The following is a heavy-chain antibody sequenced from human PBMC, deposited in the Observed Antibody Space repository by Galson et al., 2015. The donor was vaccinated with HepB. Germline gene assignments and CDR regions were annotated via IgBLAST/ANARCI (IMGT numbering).Heavy chain of an antibody. J-gene: IGHJ4*02. CDR2: IYPGDSDA. V-gene: IGHV5-51*01. D-gene: IGHD3-3*01. Sequence: QSGAEVKKPGESLKISCKGSGYSFTSYWIGWVRQMPGKGLEWMGIIYPGDSDARYSPSFQGQVTISADKSISTAYLQWSSLKASDTAMYYCARHSGLRFLEWLPPGGHYFDYWGQGTLVTASS. CDR3: ARHSGLRFLEWLPPGGHYFDY. CDR1: GYSFTSYW.